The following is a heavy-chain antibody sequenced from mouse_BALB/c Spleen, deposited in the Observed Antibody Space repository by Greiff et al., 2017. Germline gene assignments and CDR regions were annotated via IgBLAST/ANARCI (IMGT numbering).Heavy chain of an antibody. CDR2: INPSTGYT. CDR1: GYTFTSYW. V-gene: IGHV1-7*01. J-gene: IGHJ4*01. CDR3: ARLDMITTDYYAMDD. D-gene: IGHD2-4*01. Sequence: QVQLKQSGAELAKPGASVKMSCKASGYTFTSYWMHWVKQRPGQGLEWIGYINPSTGYTEYNQKFKDKATLTADKSSSTAYMQLSSLTSEDSAVYYCARLDMITTDYYAMDDWGQGTSVTVSS.